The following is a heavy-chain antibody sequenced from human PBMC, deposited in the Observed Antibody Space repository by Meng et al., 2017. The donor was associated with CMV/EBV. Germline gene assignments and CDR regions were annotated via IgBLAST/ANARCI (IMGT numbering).Heavy chain of an antibody. Sequence: GESLKISYAASGFTFSSYWMSWVRQAPGKGLEWVANIKQDGSEKYYVDSVKGRFTISRDNAKNSLYLQMNSLRAEDTAVYYCAKDVEVPAAFDPWGQGTLVTVSS. CDR2: IKQDGSEK. V-gene: IGHV3-7*04. D-gene: IGHD2-2*01. J-gene: IGHJ5*02. CDR3: AKDVEVPAAFDP. CDR1: GFTFSSYW.